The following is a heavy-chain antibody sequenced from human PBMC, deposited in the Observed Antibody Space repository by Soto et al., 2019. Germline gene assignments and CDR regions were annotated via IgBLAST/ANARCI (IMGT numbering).Heavy chain of an antibody. CDR1: GYTFTSYY. V-gene: IGHV1-46*01. CDR3: ARVSSSSWYGGYFDY. J-gene: IGHJ4*02. CDR2: INPSGGST. Sequence: EASVKVSCKASGYTFTSYYMHWVRQAPGQGLEWMGIINPSGGSTSYAQKFQGRVTMTRDTSTSTVYMELSSLRSEDTAVYYCARVSSSSWYGGYFDYWGQGTLVTVSS. D-gene: IGHD6-13*01.